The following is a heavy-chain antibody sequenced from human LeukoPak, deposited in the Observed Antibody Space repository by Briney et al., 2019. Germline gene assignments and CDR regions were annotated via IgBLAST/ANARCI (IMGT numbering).Heavy chain of an antibody. J-gene: IGHJ3*02. Sequence: ASVKVSCKASGYTFTSYGISWVRQAPGQGLEWMGWISAYNGNTNYAQKFQGRVTMTRDTSISTAYMELSRLRSDDTAVYYCARDLRLLWFGEPNDAFDIWGQGTMVTVSS. CDR2: ISAYNGNT. D-gene: IGHD3-10*01. CDR3: ARDLRLLWFGEPNDAFDI. V-gene: IGHV1-18*01. CDR1: GYTFTSYG.